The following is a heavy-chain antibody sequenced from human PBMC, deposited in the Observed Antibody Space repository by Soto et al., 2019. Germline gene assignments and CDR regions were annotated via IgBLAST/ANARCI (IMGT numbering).Heavy chain of an antibody. CDR1: GFTFNNAW. V-gene: IGHV3-15*01. D-gene: IGHD3-22*01. CDR2: MKSKSEGETT. J-gene: IGHJ4*02. Sequence: GGSLRLSCAASGFTFNNAWMGWVRQAPGQGLEWVGHMKSKSEGETTDYAAPVKGRFTISRDDSKNTVYLQMNSLTTEDTAVYYCTAQFYFDASGYSFDLWGQGTLVAVSS. CDR3: TAQFYFDASGYSFDL.